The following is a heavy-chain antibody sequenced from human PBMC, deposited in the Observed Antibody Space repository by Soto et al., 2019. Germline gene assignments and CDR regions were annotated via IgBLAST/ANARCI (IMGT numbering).Heavy chain of an antibody. CDR3: ARATRYSSSWYMDY. V-gene: IGHV1-3*01. CDR2: INAGNGNT. CDR1: GYTFTSYA. D-gene: IGHD6-13*01. J-gene: IGHJ4*02. Sequence: ASVKVSCTASGYTFTSYAMHWVRQAPGQRLEWMGWINAGNGNTKYSQKFQGRVTITRDTSASTAYMELSSLRSEDTAVYYCARATRYSSSWYMDYWGQGTLVTVSS.